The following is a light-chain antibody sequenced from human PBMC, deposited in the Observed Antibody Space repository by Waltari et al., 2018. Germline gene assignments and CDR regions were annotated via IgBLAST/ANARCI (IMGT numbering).Light chain of an antibody. CDR3: QQLGTST. CDR1: QGISSY. V-gene: IGKV1-9*01. CDR2: AAS. Sequence: DIQLTLSPSFLSASVGDRVTITCRASQGISSYLAWYQQKPGKAPKLLIYAASTLQSGVPSRFSGSGSGTEFTLTISSLQPEDFATYYCQQLGTSTFGQGTKLEIK. J-gene: IGKJ2*02.